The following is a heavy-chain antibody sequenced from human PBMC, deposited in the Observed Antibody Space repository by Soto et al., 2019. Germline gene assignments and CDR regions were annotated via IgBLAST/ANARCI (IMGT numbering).Heavy chain of an antibody. D-gene: IGHD1-7*01. Sequence: PGGSLRLSCAASGFTFSSYGMHWVRQAPGKGLEWVAVIWYDGSNKYYADSVKGRFTISRDNSKNTLYLQMNSLRAEDTAVYYCARGHNWNYGPDFDYWGQGTLVTVSS. J-gene: IGHJ4*02. CDR3: ARGHNWNYGPDFDY. CDR2: IWYDGSNK. V-gene: IGHV3-33*01. CDR1: GFTFSSYG.